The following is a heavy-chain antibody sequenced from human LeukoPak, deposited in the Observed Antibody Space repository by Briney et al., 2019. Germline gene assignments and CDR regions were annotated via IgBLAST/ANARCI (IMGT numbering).Heavy chain of an antibody. D-gene: IGHD1-26*01. J-gene: IGHJ5*02. CDR1: GRTFSSYV. Sequence: ASVKVSCNASGRTFSSYVIIWVRQSPGQGLEWMGGIIPIFSTANKAQKFQGRVTITADKSTSTAYMELSSLRSEDTAVYDCARYKGAATVGRDRNWFDPWGQGTLVTVSS. CDR3: ARYKGAATVGRDRNWFDP. CDR2: IIPIFSTA. V-gene: IGHV1-69*06.